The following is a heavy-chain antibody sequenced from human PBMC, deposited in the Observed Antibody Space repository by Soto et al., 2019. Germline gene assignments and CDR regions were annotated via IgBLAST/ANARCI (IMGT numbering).Heavy chain of an antibody. V-gene: IGHV3-48*02. CDR2: ISSRSTSI. J-gene: IGHJ6*02. CDR1: GFSISTYS. D-gene: IGHD3-9*01. CDR3: AACRPPSPYDWFYAMDV. Sequence: GESLKISCTASGFSISTYSLQWVRQVPGKGPEWVSYISSRSTSIYYADSVKGRFTISRDNAENSLFLQMNSLRDEDTAVYYCAACRPPSPYDWFYAMDVWGQGTAVTVSS.